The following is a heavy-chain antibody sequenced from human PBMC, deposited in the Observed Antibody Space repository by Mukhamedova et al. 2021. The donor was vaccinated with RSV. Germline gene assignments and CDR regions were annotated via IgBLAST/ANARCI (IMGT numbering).Heavy chain of an antibody. D-gene: IGHD5-12*01. CDR3: ARLLQRGYSGYDSGPPDY. J-gene: IGHJ4*02. CDR2: IDPSDSYT. Sequence: EYMGRIDPSDSYTNYSPSFQGHVTFSVDRSISTAYLQWSSLKASDTAIYYCARLLQRGYSGYDSGPPDYWGQGTLVIVSP. V-gene: IGHV5-10-1*01.